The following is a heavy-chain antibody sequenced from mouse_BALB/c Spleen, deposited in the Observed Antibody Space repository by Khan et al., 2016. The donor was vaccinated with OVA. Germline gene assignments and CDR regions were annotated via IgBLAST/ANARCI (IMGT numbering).Heavy chain of an antibody. CDR3: AYSLLLSAMDD. V-gene: IGHV14-3*02. J-gene: IGHJ4*01. Sequence: VQLKQSGAELMKPGASVKLSCTVSGFNIKDTYMHWVKQRPEQGLEWIGRIDPANGNTKYDPKFQGKATITADTSSNTAYLQLSSLTSEDTAVYYWAYSLLLSAMDDWGQGTSVTVSS. CDR2: IDPANGNT. D-gene: IGHD1-2*01. CDR1: GFNIKDTY.